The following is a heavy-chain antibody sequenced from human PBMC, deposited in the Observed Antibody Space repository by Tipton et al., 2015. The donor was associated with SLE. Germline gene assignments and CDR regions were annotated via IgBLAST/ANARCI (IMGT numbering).Heavy chain of an antibody. Sequence: TLSLTCTVSGGSISSYFWSWIRQPPGKGLEWIGYISYSGSTNYNPSLKSRVTISADTSKNQFSLKLNSVTATDTAVYYCTKGAEWEPPVFDCWGQATLVTVSS. CDR1: GGSISSYF. D-gene: IGHD1-26*01. V-gene: IGHV4-59*01. J-gene: IGHJ5*01. CDR2: ISYSGST. CDR3: TKGAEWEPPVFDC.